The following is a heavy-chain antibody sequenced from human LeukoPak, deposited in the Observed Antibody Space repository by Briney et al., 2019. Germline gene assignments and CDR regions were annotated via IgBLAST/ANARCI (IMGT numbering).Heavy chain of an antibody. CDR2: IIPIFGTA. V-gene: IGHV1-69*01. D-gene: IGHD1-26*01. CDR1: GGTFSSYA. J-gene: IGHJ4*02. Sequence: SVKVSCKASGGTFSSYAISWVRQAPGQGLEWMGGIIPIFGTAYYAQKFQGRVTITADESTSTAYMELISLRSEDTAVYYCARYTGIVGATGRYFDFWGQGTLVTVSS. CDR3: ARYTGIVGATGRYFDF.